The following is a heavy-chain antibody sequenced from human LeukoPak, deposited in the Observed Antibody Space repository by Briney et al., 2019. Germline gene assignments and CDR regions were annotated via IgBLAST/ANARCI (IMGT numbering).Heavy chain of an antibody. Sequence: GGSLRLSCAASGFTFSTYSMTWVRQAPGRGLGWVSYISTSSGTIYYADSVKGRFTSSRDNAQHSLYLQMNSLTAEDTAVYYCAREGSAADDFDYWGQGTLVSVPS. CDR1: GFTFSTYS. J-gene: IGHJ4*02. D-gene: IGHD2-2*01. CDR3: AREGSAADDFDY. V-gene: IGHV3-48*04. CDR2: ISTSSGTI.